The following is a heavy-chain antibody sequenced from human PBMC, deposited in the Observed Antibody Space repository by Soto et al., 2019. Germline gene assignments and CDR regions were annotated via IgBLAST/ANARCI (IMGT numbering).Heavy chain of an antibody. D-gene: IGHD2-8*01. CDR3: ARVCMECPNVVCPYNWFDP. CDR2: IYYSRST. J-gene: IGHJ5*02. Sequence: LSLTCTVSGGSISSYYWSWIGQPPGKGLEWIGYIYYSRSTNYNHSLKSRVTISVDTSKNQFSLKLSSVTAADTAVYYCARVCMECPNVVCPYNWFDPWGQGTLVTVSS. V-gene: IGHV4-59*12. CDR1: GGSISSYY.